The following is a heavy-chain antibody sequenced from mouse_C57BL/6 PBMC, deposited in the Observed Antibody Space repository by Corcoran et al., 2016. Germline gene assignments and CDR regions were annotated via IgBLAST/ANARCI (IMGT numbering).Heavy chain of an antibody. CDR3: ARGGFDV. Sequence: QIQLVQSGPELKKPGETVKISCKASGYTFTTYGMSWVKQAPGKGLKWMGWINTYSGVPTYADDFKGRFAFSLETSASTAYLQISNLKNEDTATYFCARGGFDVWGTGTTVTVSS. CDR2: INTYSGVP. CDR1: GYTFTTYG. V-gene: IGHV9-3*01. J-gene: IGHJ1*03.